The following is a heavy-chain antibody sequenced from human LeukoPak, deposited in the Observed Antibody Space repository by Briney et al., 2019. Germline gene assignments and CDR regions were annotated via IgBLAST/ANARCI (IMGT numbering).Heavy chain of an antibody. V-gene: IGHV3-43*01. Sequence: PGGSLRLSCAASGFTFDDYTMHWVRQPPGKGLEWVSLMTWDAGTTYYADSVKGRFTISRDNSKNSLYLQMNSLRSEDTALYYCATWAFYHSLDVWGQGTTVTVSS. J-gene: IGHJ6*02. CDR3: ATWAFYHSLDV. CDR2: MTWDAGTT. CDR1: GFTFDDYT. D-gene: IGHD1-26*01.